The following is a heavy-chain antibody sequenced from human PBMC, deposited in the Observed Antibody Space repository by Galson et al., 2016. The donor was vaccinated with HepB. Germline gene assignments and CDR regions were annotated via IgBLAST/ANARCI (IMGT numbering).Heavy chain of an antibody. Sequence: SLRLSCADSGFIFSSYEINWVRQAPGKGLEWVSYINSGGNIKYYADSVKGRFTISRDNAKNSVYLQMNSLRAEDTAVYYCAKDPRGINYRSGRGDSLDYWGQGTLVTVSS. CDR1: GFIFSSYE. CDR2: INSGGNIK. CDR3: AKDPRGINYRSGRGDSLDY. D-gene: IGHD3-10*01. J-gene: IGHJ4*02. V-gene: IGHV3-48*03.